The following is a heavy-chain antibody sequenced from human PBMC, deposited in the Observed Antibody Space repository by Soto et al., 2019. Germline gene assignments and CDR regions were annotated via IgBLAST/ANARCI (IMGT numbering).Heavy chain of an antibody. Sequence: GESLKISCAASGFTFSSYGMHWVRQAPGKGLEWVAVIWYDGSNKYYADSVKGRFTISRDNSKNTLYLQMNSLRAEDTAVYYCARGPDREWLRFDYYYYMDVWGKGTTVTVSS. CDR1: GFTFSSYG. CDR3: ARGPDREWLRFDYYYYMDV. CDR2: IWYDGSNK. V-gene: IGHV3-33*01. J-gene: IGHJ6*03. D-gene: IGHD5-12*01.